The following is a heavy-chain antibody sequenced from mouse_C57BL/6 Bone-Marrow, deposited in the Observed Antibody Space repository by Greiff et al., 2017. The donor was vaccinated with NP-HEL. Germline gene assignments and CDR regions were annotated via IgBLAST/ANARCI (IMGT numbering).Heavy chain of an antibody. J-gene: IGHJ3*01. CDR3: ARFITPAY. D-gene: IGHD1-1*01. Sequence: QVQLQQSGPGLVQPSQSLSITCTVSGFSLTSYGVHWVRQSPGKGLEWLGVIWSGGSTDYNAAFISRLSISKDNSKSQVFFKMNSLQADDTAIYYCARFITPAYWGQGTLVTVSA. CDR2: IWSGGST. V-gene: IGHV2-2*01. CDR1: GFSLTSYG.